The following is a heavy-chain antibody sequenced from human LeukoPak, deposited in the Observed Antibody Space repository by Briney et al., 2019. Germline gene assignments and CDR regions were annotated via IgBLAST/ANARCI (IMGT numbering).Heavy chain of an antibody. CDR3: ARGGGDSYGFDY. V-gene: IGHV1-2*02. D-gene: IGHD5-18*01. CDR1: GYTFTGYY. Sequence: ASVKVPCKASGYTFTGYYMHWVRQAPGQGLEWMGWINPNSGGTNYAQKFQGRVTMTRDTSISTAYMELNRLRSDDTAVYYCARGGGDSYGFDYWGQGTLVTVSS. CDR2: INPNSGGT. J-gene: IGHJ4*02.